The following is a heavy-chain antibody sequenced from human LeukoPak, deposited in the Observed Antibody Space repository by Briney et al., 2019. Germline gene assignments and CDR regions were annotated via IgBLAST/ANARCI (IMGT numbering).Heavy chain of an antibody. CDR3: AKPLYSGSYCFDY. CDR1: GFSFGSDA. Sequence: PGWALTLACAASGFSFGSDARGGVRQAPGKGLEWFSAISGSGGSTYYADSVKGRFTISRDNSKNTLYLQMNRLRAEDTAVYYCAKPLYSGSYCFDYWGQGTLVSVYS. V-gene: IGHV3-23*01. J-gene: IGHJ4*02. CDR2: ISGSGGST. D-gene: IGHD1-26*01.